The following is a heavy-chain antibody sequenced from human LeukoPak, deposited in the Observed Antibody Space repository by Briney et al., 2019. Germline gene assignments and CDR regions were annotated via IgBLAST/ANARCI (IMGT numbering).Heavy chain of an antibody. D-gene: IGHD3-16*01. CDR3: ARGRLYDYVWPFDY. Sequence: SETLSLTCTVSGDSISTSNSYWGWIRQPPGKGLEWIGSIYYSGNTYYNPSLKSRVTISVDTSKNQFSLKLSSVTAADTAVYYCARGRLYDYVWPFDYWGQGTLVTVSS. CDR2: IYYSGNT. V-gene: IGHV4-39*07. CDR1: GDSISTSNSY. J-gene: IGHJ4*02.